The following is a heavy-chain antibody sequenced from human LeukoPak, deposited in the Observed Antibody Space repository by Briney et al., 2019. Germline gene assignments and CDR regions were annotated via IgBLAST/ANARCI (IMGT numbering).Heavy chain of an antibody. CDR2: IKEDGSEN. V-gene: IGHV3-7*01. Sequence: XYWXSWVRQAPGXGLXWVANIKEDGSENXYVDSVKGRFTISRENAKNSLYLQMNSVRAEDTAVYYXXXXXGXXXXDSWGQXTXVTVSS. CDR1: XYW. CDR3: XXXXGXXXXDS. J-gene: IGHJ4*02.